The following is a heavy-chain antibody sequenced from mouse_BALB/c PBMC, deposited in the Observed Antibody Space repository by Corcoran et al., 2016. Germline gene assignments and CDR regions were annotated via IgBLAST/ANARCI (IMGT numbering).Heavy chain of an antibody. V-gene: IGHV9-1*02. Sequence: QIQLVQSGPELKKPGETVKISCKASGYTFTNYGMNWVKQAPGKGLKWMGWINTYTGEPTYADDFKGRFAFSLETSASTAYLQINNLKNEDKATYFCARSHCSSWFAYWRHGPLVTVSS. D-gene: IGHD1-1*01. CDR3: ARSHCSSWFAY. CDR1: GYTFTNYG. J-gene: IGHJ3*01. CDR2: INTYTGEP.